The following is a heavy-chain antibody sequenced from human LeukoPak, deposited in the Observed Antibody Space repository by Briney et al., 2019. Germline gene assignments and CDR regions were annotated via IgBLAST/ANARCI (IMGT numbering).Heavy chain of an antibody. J-gene: IGHJ4*02. CDR1: EFTFSSYW. Sequence: GGSLRLSCAASEFTFSSYWMSWVRQAPGKGLEWVASIKQDGGQIYYLESVKGRFTVSRDNAKNSLYLQMNSLRAEDTAVYYCARLGARQMLEYWGQGTLVTVSS. CDR2: IKQDGGQI. V-gene: IGHV3-7*01. D-gene: IGHD4-17*01. CDR3: ARLGARQMLEY.